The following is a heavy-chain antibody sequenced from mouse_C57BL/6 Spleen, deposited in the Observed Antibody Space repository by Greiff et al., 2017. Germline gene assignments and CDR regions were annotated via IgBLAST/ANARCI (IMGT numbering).Heavy chain of an antibody. D-gene: IGHD2-2*01. J-gene: IGHJ2*01. CDR2: IDPSDSET. Sequence: VQLQQPGAELVRPGHSVTLSCKASGYTFTSYWMHWVKQRPIQGLEWIGNIDPSDSETHYNQKFKDKATLTADKSSSTAYMQLSSLTSEDSAVDDCARIGGYLDYWGQGTTLTVSS. CDR1: GYTFTSYW. V-gene: IGHV1-52*01. CDR3: ARIGGYLDY.